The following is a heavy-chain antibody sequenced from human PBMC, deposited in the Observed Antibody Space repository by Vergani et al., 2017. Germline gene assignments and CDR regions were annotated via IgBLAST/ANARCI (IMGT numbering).Heavy chain of an antibody. CDR1: GYTFTSYG. V-gene: IGHV1-18*01. J-gene: IGHJ6*02. D-gene: IGHD3-10*01. CDR3: ARDVTLPPPMVRGVSEYYYGMDV. Sequence: QVQLVQSGAEVKKPGASVKVSCKASGYTFTSYGISWVRQAPGQGLEWMGWISAYNGNTNYAQKLQGRVTMTTDTSTSTAYMELRSLRSDDTAVYYCARDVTLPPPMVRGVSEYYYGMDVWGQGTTVTVSS. CDR2: ISAYNGNT.